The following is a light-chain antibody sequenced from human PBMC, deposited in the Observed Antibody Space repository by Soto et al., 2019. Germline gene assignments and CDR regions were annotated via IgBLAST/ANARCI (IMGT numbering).Light chain of an antibody. CDR2: DVS. CDR1: SSDVGGYNY. Sequence: QSVLTQPASVSGSPGQSITISCTGTSSDVGGYNYVSWYQQLPGKAPKLMIYDVSDRPSGVSNRFSGSKSGNTASLTISGLQAEDEADYYRSSYTSSSLYVFGTGTKLTVL. J-gene: IGLJ1*01. CDR3: SSYTSSSLYV. V-gene: IGLV2-14*01.